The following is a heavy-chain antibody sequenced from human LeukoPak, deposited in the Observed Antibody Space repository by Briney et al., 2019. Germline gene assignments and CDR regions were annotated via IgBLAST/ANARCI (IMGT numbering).Heavy chain of an antibody. V-gene: IGHV3-73*01. Sequence: PGGSLKLSWAASGFTFRGSAIHWFRQSSGKGLEGVGQIDKKDKGYATATAYAASVTGRFTISRDDSINTAYLQMKSLRTEDTALYYCTRDSGTYTWFDPWGQGTLVTVSS. D-gene: IGHD1-26*01. CDR1: GFTFRGSA. CDR2: IDKKDKGYATAT. J-gene: IGHJ5*02. CDR3: TRDSGTYTWFDP.